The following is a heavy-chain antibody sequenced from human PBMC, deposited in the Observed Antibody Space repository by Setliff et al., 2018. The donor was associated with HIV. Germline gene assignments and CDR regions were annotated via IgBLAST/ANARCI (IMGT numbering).Heavy chain of an antibody. J-gene: IGHJ4*02. CDR3: AKNWGSRGIWGVFDY. CDR2: MSGSGGST. CDR1: GFTFSSYA. D-gene: IGHD7-27*01. Sequence: ASGFTFSSYAMTWVRQAPGKGLEWVSVMSGSGGSTYSADSVKGRFTISRDNSKNTLYLQMNSLRAEDTAIYYCAKNWGSRGIWGVFDYWGQGTLVTVSS. V-gene: IGHV3-23*01.